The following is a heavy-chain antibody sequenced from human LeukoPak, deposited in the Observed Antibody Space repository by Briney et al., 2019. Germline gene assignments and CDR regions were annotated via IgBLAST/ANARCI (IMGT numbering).Heavy chain of an antibody. V-gene: IGHV3-53*01. CDR1: GFSVSSNY. J-gene: IGHJ6*02. Sequence: PGGSLRLSCAASGFSVSSNYMNWVRQAPGKGLEWVSVIHSDGNTYYADSVEGRFTISRGNSKNTLYLQMNSLRAEDTAVYYCATSYYYYGMDVWGQGTTVTVSS. CDR2: IHSDGNT. CDR3: ATSYYYYGMDV.